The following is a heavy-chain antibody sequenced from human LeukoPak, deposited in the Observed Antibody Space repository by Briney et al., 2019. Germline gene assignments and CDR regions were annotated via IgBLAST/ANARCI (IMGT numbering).Heavy chain of an antibody. CDR2: ISSSGSTI. CDR3: ARSVGYDFWSGYYTTDTYNWFDP. V-gene: IGHV3-11*01. Sequence: RGSLRLSCAASGFTFSDYYMSWIRQAPGKGLEWVSYISSSGSTIYYADSVKGRFTISRDNAKNSLYLQMNSLRAEDTAVYYCARSVGYDFWSGYYTTDTYNWFDPWGQGTLVTVSS. D-gene: IGHD3-3*01. J-gene: IGHJ5*02. CDR1: GFTFSDYY.